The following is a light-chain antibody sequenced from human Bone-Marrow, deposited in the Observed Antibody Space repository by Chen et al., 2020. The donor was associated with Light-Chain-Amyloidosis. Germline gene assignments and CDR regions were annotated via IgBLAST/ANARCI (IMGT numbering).Light chain of an antibody. CDR3: QVWERSSDRPV. V-gene: IGLV3-21*02. CDR2: DDS. Sequence: SYVLTQPSSVSVAPGQTATIACGGNNIGSTSVHWYQQTPGQAPLLVVYDDSDRPSGIPARLSGSNSGNTATLTISRVEAGDEAAYYCQVWERSSDRPVFGGGTTLTVL. CDR1: NIGSTS. J-gene: IGLJ3*02.